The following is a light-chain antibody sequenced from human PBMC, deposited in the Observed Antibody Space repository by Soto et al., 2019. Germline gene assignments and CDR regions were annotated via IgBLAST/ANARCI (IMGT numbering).Light chain of an antibody. CDR1: QSLLHRNGNNY. J-gene: IGKJ3*01. CDR2: LAS. Sequence: DIVMTQSPLSLSVTPGEAASISCRCSQSLLHRNGNNYLDWYLQTPGQSPQLLISLASNRASGVPDRFSGSGSGTDFILHISRVEAEDVGVYYCMQALQTSFTFGPGTKVDL. CDR3: MQALQTSFT. V-gene: IGKV2-28*01.